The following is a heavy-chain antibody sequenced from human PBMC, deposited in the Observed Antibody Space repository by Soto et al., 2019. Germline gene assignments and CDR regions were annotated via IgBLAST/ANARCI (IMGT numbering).Heavy chain of an antibody. J-gene: IGHJ4*02. CDR1: GFTFSTCA. D-gene: IGHD6-19*01. Sequence: GGSLRLSCAASGFTFSTCAMSWVRQAPRKGLEWVSAITGSGYTTFYADSAKGRFTISRDNSKNTLYMQMNSLRAEDTAVYYCVKRAYSSGNTLHNFDYWGQGTLVTVSS. CDR2: ITGSGYTT. V-gene: IGHV3-23*01. CDR3: VKRAYSSGNTLHNFDY.